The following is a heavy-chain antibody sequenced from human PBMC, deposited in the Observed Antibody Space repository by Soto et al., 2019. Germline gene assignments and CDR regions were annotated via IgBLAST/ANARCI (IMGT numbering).Heavy chain of an antibody. D-gene: IGHD1-1*01. Sequence: QVQLVQSGAEMKKPGSSVKVSCQSSGGTFNTYAMNWVRQAPGQGPEWMGDISPMFGAANYAPKFKGRVTITADASTGTSYMQLSSLTSEDKALYFCAREVQVHTPAFVYWGQGTLVTVSS. V-gene: IGHV1-69*19. J-gene: IGHJ4*02. CDR3: AREVQVHTPAFVY. CDR2: ISPMFGAA. CDR1: GGTFNTYA.